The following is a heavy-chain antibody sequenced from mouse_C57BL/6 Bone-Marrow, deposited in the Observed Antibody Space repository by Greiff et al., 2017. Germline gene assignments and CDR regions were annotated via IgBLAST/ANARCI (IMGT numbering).Heavy chain of an antibody. J-gene: IGHJ2*01. CDR3: ARDYYGSSWYFDY. D-gene: IGHD1-1*01. V-gene: IGHV1-26*01. CDR2: INPNNGGT. CDR1: GYTFTDYY. Sequence: EVQLQQSGPELVKPGASVKISCKASGYTFTDYYMNWVKQSHGKSLEWIGDINPNNGGTSYNQKLKGKATLTVDKSSRTAYMELRSLTSEDSAVYYCARDYYGSSWYFDYGGQGTILTVSS.